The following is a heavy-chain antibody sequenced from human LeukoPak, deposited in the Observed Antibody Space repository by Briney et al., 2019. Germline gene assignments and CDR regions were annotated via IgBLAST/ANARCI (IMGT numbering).Heavy chain of an antibody. Sequence: PGGSLRLSCAASGFIFSSYLMSWVRQAPGKGLEWVANIKQDGSEKYYVDSVKGRFTITRDKDKNSLYLQMNSLGAEDTAVYYCARAVAGTDGMDVWGQGTTVTVSS. CDR1: GFIFSSYL. V-gene: IGHV3-7*01. CDR3: ARAVAGTDGMDV. J-gene: IGHJ6*02. CDR2: IKQDGSEK. D-gene: IGHD6-19*01.